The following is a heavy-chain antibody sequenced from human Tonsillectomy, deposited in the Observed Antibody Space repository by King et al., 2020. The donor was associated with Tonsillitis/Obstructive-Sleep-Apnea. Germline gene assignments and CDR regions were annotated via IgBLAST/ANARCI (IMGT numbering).Heavy chain of an antibody. J-gene: IGHJ6*03. CDR3: TTDPDYYYMDV. CDR2: IKSKTDGGTT. Sequence: VQLVESGGGLVKPGGSLTLPCAASGFTFSNAWMSWVRQAPGKGLEWVGRIKSKTDGGTTDYAAPVKGRFTISRDDSKNTPYLQMNSLNTEDTALYYCTTDPDYYYMDVWGKGTTVTVSS. CDR1: GFTFSNAW. V-gene: IGHV3-15*01.